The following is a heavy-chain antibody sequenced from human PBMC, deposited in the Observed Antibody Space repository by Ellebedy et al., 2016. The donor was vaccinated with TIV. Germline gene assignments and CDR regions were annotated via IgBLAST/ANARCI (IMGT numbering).Heavy chain of an antibody. J-gene: IGHJ4*02. D-gene: IGHD3-9*01. CDR3: ARVVAYYDILTGYSPLGGFDY. CDR2: ISAYNGNT. CDR1: GYTFTSYG. V-gene: IGHV1-18*01. Sequence: ASVKVSCXASGYTFTSYGISWVRQAPGQGLEWMGWISAYNGNTNYAQKLQGRVTMTTDTSTSTAYMELRSLRSDDTAVYYCARVVAYYDILTGYSPLGGFDYWGQGTLVTVSS.